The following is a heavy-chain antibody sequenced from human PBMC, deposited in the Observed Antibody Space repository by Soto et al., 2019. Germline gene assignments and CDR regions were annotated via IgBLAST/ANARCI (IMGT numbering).Heavy chain of an antibody. D-gene: IGHD3-22*01. CDR2: IDSTGAGT. V-gene: IGHV3-23*01. CDR3: LKDRVPNDSSGYYSILTKS. J-gene: IGHJ5*02. Sequence: GGSLRLSCAASGFTFDDYGMSWVRQAPGKRLEWVSAIDSTGAGTYYVDYVKGRFTVSRDNAKNTLYLQMHSLRAEDTAVYYCLKDRVPNDSSGYYSILTKSWGQGTVVTVSS. CDR1: GFTFDDYG.